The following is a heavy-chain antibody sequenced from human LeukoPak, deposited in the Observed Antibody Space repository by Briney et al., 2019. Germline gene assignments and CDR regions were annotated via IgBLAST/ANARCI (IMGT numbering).Heavy chain of an antibody. CDR1: GXTFSSYE. Sequence: QTGGSLRLSCAASGXTFSSYEMNWVRQAPGKGLYSFSYISSLSLIIYYADSVNGRFTISRDNTKNSLYLHMNSLRAEDTAVYYCARVSRYANDYWGQGTLVTVSS. J-gene: IGHJ4*02. CDR2: ISSLSLII. CDR3: ARVSRYANDY. V-gene: IGHV3-48*03. D-gene: IGHD2-2*01.